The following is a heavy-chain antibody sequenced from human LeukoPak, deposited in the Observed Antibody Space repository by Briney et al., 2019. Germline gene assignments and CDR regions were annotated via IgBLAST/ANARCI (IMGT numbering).Heavy chain of an antibody. CDR2: ISSSSSYI. D-gene: IGHD2-2*01. CDR1: GFTFSSYS. J-gene: IGHJ6*02. Sequence: GGSLRLSCAASGFTFSSYSMNWVRQAPGKGLEWVSSISSSSSYIYYADSVKGRFTISRDNAKNSLYLQMNSLRAEDTAVYYCARPIVVVPAAILLGYGMDVWGQGTTVTVSS. CDR3: ARPIVVVPAAILLGYGMDV. V-gene: IGHV3-21*01.